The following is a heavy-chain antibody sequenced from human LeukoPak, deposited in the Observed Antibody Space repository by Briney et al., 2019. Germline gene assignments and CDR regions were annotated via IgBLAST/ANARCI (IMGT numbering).Heavy chain of an antibody. CDR2: IYYSGST. Sequence: SETLSLTCTASGDSISSMFYYWAWIRQAPGGGLEWIGYIYYSGSTNYNPSLKSRVTISVDTSKNQFSLKLSSVTAADTAVYYCARFEWEPAFFDPWGQGTLVTVSS. J-gene: IGHJ5*02. CDR3: ARFEWEPAFFDP. D-gene: IGHD1-26*01. CDR1: GDSISSMFYY. V-gene: IGHV4-61*05.